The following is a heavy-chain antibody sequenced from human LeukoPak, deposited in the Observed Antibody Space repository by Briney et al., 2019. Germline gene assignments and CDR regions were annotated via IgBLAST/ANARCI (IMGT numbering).Heavy chain of an antibody. CDR1: GFTFSTYG. V-gene: IGHV3-33*06. CDR2: IWYDGNNK. Sequence: GGSLRLSCAASGFTFSTYGMNWVRQAPGKGLEWVAIIWYDGNNKYYADSVKGRFTISRDNSKNTLCLQMNSLRADDMAVYYCAKSYDNHNWYFHLWGRGTLVTVSS. J-gene: IGHJ2*01. D-gene: IGHD3-10*01. CDR3: AKSYDNHNWYFHL.